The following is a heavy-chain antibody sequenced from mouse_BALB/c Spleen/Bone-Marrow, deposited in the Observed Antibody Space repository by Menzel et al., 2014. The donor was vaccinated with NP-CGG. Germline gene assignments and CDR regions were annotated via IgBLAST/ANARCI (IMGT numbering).Heavy chain of an antibody. Sequence: QVQLQQSGAELVKPGASVKLSCEASGYTFTSYWMHWVKQRPGQGLEWIGEINPSNGRTYYNEKFKSKATLTVDKSSNTAYMQLSSLTSEDSAVYYCARGDGFAWFAYWGQGTLVTVSA. J-gene: IGHJ3*01. V-gene: IGHV1S81*02. D-gene: IGHD3-3*01. CDR2: INPSNGRT. CDR3: ARGDGFAWFAY. CDR1: GYTFTSYW.